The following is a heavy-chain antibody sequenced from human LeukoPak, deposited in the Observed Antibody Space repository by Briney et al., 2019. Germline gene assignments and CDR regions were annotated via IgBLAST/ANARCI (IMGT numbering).Heavy chain of an antibody. CDR2: ISAYNGNT. V-gene: IGHV1-18*01. Sequence: ASVKVSCKASGYTFTSYGISWVRQAPGQGLEWMGWISAYNGNTNYAQKLQGRVTMTTDTSTSTAYMELRSLRSDDTAVYYCAREDSCSSSWYCWFDPWGQGTLVTVSS. D-gene: IGHD6-13*01. J-gene: IGHJ5*02. CDR3: AREDSCSSSWYCWFDP. CDR1: GYTFTSYG.